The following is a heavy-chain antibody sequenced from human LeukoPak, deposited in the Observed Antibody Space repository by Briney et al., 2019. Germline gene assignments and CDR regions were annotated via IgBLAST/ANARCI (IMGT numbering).Heavy chain of an antibody. D-gene: IGHD3/OR15-3a*01. CDR3: AKVATWTYFDS. V-gene: IGHV3-11*05. CDR1: GITFSDYY. J-gene: IGHJ4*02. Sequence: PGGSLRLSCAASGITFSDYYMSWIRQAPGKGLEWVSHISSSGIYTNYADSVKGRFTISRDNSQNTLYLQMNSLRADDTAVYYCAKVATWTYFDSWGQGTLVTVSS. CDR2: ISSSGIYT.